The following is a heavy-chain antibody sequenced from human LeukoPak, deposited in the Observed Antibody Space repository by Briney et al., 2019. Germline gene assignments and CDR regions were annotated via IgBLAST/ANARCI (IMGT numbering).Heavy chain of an antibody. J-gene: IGHJ3*02. CDR1: GYSFTNYW. Sequence: GESLKISCKASGYSFTNYWIGWVRQMPGRGLQWMGIILPGDSDTRYSPSFQGQVTISADKSITTAYLQWSSLKASDTAMYYCASRGVVVTTAFDMWGQGTMVTVSS. V-gene: IGHV5-51*01. CDR3: ASRGVVVTTAFDM. CDR2: ILPGDSDT. D-gene: IGHD2-21*02.